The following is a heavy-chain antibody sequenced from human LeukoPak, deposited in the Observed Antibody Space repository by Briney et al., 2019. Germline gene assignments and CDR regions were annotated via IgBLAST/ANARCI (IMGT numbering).Heavy chain of an antibody. V-gene: IGHV3-13*01. Sequence: GSLRLSCAASGFTFIDYDMHWVRQVIGRGLEWVSAIGIRGDTHYSGSVKGRFTISRENAESSLYLQMNSLRAEDTAVYYCARGGIQVSGIDEFDYWGQGTLVTVSS. J-gene: IGHJ4*02. CDR3: ARGGIQVSGIDEFDY. D-gene: IGHD6-19*01. CDR2: IGIRGDT. CDR1: GFTFIDYD.